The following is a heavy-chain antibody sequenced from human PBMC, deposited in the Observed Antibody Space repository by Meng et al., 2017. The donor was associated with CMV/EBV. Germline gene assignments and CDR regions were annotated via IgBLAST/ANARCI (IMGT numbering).Heavy chain of an antibody. V-gene: IGHV4-30-4*08. CDR3: ARGRVTNNWFDP. CDR2: IYYSGST. D-gene: IGHD4-11*01. Sequence: QVQLQESCQGLLKPSPTLYLTCTVSGGSISSGDYYWSWICQPPGKGLEWIGYIYYSGSTYYNPSLKSRVTISVDTSKNQFSLKLSSVTAADTAVYYCARGRVTNNWFDPWGQGTLVTVSS. CDR1: GGSISSGDYY. J-gene: IGHJ5*02.